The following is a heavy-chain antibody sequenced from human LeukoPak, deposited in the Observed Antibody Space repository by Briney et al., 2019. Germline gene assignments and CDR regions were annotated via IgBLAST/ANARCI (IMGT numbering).Heavy chain of an antibody. CDR2: LYSGGST. V-gene: IGHV3-66*01. D-gene: IGHD3-10*01. Sequence: PGGSLRLSCAVSGFSVKSNYMIWVRQAPGKGLEWVSILYSGGSTYYADSVKGRFTISRDNSKNTLYLQMDSLRAEDTAVYYCARGLVRELYTMDVWGQGTTVTVSS. CDR1: GFSVKSNY. CDR3: ARGLVRELYTMDV. J-gene: IGHJ6*02.